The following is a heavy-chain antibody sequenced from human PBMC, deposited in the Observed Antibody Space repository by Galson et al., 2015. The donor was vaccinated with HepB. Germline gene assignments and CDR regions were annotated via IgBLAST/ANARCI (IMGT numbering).Heavy chain of an antibody. CDR2: IYHSGST. J-gene: IGHJ4*02. V-gene: IGHV4-4*02. Sequence: TLSLTCAVSGGSISSSNWWSWVRQPPEKGLEWIGEIYHSGSTNYNPSLKSRVTISVDKSKNQFALKLSSVTAADTAVYYCASRSNYVWGNYRYPLGDWGQGTLVSVSS. CDR1: GGSISSSNW. D-gene: IGHD3-16*02. CDR3: ASRSNYVWGNYRYPLGD.